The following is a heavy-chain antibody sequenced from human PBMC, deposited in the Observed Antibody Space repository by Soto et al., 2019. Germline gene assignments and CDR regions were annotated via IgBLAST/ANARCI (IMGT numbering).Heavy chain of an antibody. Sequence: QVQLQESGPGLVKPSQTLSLTCTVSVSGGSISSGAYYWNWIRQHPGKGPEWIGYIYYSGSTYYNPSLKSRVTISVDTSKNQFSLKLSSVTAADTAVYYCARDSGGYCSGGSCSSYFQHWGQGTLVTVSS. CDR1: GGSISSGAYY. D-gene: IGHD2-15*01. J-gene: IGHJ1*01. CDR3: ARDSGGYCSGGSCSSYFQH. CDR2: IYYSGST. V-gene: IGHV4-31*03.